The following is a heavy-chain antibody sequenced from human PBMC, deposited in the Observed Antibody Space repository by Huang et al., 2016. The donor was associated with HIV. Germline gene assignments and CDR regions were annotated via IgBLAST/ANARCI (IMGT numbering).Heavy chain of an antibody. CDR3: ARDIAIFGEPLDS. J-gene: IGHJ4*02. Sequence: QPRLQESGPGLVKPSETLSLTCTVSGVSVTRRPWYWVWVRQSPGKGLEWIASSNYDGSTYYKSSLKSRLTTSLDTSKNQFSLKLTSVTAADTAVYFCARDIAIFGEPLDSWGQGTAVTVSS. CDR2: SNYDGST. V-gene: IGHV4-39*01. CDR1: GVSVTRRPWY. D-gene: IGHD3-3*01.